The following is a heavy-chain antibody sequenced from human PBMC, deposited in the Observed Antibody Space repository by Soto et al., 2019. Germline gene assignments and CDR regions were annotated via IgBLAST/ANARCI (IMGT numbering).Heavy chain of an antibody. CDR1: GLSFSSYA. J-gene: IGHJ4*02. CDR2: ISGSGGIT. D-gene: IGHD1-26*01. CDR3: AKDLLKSQTLKWNYIDY. V-gene: IGHV3-23*01. Sequence: PGGSLRLSCAASGLSFSSYAIIWVRQAPGRGLEWVAGISGSGGITNYADSVQGRFTISRDNFKKSVYLEMNTLRADGTAVYYCAKDLLKSQTLKWNYIDYWGQGIRVTVSS.